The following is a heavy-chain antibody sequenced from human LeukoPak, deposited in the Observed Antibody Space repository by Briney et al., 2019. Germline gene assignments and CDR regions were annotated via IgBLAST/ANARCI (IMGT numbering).Heavy chain of an antibody. V-gene: IGHV4-59*12. CDR3: ARVGCSGGSCYGDFDY. CDR1: GASISSYY. Sequence: SETLSLICTVSGASISSYYWSWIRQPPGKGLEWIGDIYYSGSIKYNPSLKSRVTMSVDTSKNQFSLKLSSVTAADTAVYYCARVGCSGGSCYGDFDYWGQGTLVTVSS. J-gene: IGHJ4*02. CDR2: IYYSGSI. D-gene: IGHD2-15*01.